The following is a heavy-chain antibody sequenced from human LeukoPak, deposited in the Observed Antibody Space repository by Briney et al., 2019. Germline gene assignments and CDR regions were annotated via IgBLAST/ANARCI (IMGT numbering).Heavy chain of an antibody. CDR3: ARDSSGWALDY. Sequence: PGGSLRLLCAASGLTFSSYAMHWVRQAPGKGLEWVAVISYDGSNKYYADSVKGRFTISRDNSKNTLYLQMNSLRAEDTAVYYCARDSSGWALDYWGQGTLVTVSS. D-gene: IGHD6-19*01. J-gene: IGHJ4*02. CDR1: GLTFSSYA. V-gene: IGHV3-30*04. CDR2: ISYDGSNK.